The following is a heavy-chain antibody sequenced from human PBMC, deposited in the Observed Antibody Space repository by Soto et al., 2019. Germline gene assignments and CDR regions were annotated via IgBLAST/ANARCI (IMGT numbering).Heavy chain of an antibody. Sequence: ASVKVSCKASGYTFTSYAMHWVRQAPGQRLEWMGWINAGNGNTKYSQKFQGRVTITRDTSASTAYMELSSLRSEDTAVYYCARDPGYYGSGSYYDYWGQGTLVTVSS. V-gene: IGHV1-3*01. J-gene: IGHJ4*02. D-gene: IGHD3-10*01. CDR3: ARDPGYYGSGSYYDY. CDR1: GYTFTSYA. CDR2: INAGNGNT.